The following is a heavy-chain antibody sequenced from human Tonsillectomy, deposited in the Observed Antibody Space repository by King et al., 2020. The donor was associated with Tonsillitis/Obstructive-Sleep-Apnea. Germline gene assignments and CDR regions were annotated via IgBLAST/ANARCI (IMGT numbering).Heavy chain of an antibody. J-gene: IGHJ4*02. CDR3: LNKGCRSGGGC. CDR1: GLTLSNYW. D-gene: IGHD6-19*01. CDR2: IKEDGSDK. Sequence: VQLVESGGGLVQPGGSLRLSCAASGLTLSNYWMAWVRQAPGKGLEWVANIKEDGSDKYYVDSVKGRFTISRDNAKNSRFLEMNSLRVEDTAVYYCLNKGCRSGGGCWGLGTLVTVSS. V-gene: IGHV3-7*02.